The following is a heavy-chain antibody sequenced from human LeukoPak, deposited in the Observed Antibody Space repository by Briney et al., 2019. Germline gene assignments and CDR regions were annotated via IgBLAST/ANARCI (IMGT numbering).Heavy chain of an antibody. CDR3: ARGLRFLEDRGRP. CDR1: GFTFDDYG. J-gene: IGHJ5*02. V-gene: IGHV3-20*04. D-gene: IGHD3-3*01. CDR2: INWNGGST. Sequence: GGSLRLSCAASGFTFDDYGMSWVRQAPGKGLEWVSGINWNGGSTGYADSVKGRFTISRGNAKNSLYLQMNSLRAEDTAVYYCARGLRFLEDRGRPWGQGTLVTVSS.